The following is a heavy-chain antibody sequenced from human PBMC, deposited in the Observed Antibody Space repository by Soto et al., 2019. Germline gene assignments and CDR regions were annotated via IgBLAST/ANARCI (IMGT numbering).Heavy chain of an antibody. CDR1: GFTFSRYW. CDR3: VRTSLVVAAATREDY. Sequence: EVQLVESGGGLVQPGESLRLSCAASGFTFSRYWMHWVRQAPGKGLVWVSRINSDGSSTSYAGSVKGRFTISRDNAKNTLYLQMNSLRPEDTAVYYCVRTSLVVAAATREDYWGQGTLVTGSS. V-gene: IGHV3-74*01. J-gene: IGHJ4*02. D-gene: IGHD2-15*01. CDR2: INSDGSST.